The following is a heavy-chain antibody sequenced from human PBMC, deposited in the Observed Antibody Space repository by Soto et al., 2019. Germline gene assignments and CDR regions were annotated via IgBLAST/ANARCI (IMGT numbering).Heavy chain of an antibody. CDR1: GFTFSNSG. Sequence: PGGSLRLSCAASGFTFSNSGMHWVRQAPGKLLARVPYINSHGSTTTYADSVKGRFTISRDNAKNTVYLQISSLTAEEAAVYDGAIDRSYTTVYGGQGPLVTV. CDR2: INSHGSTT. J-gene: IGHJ4*02. CDR3: AIDRSYTTVY. V-gene: IGHV3-74*01. D-gene: IGHD1-26*01.